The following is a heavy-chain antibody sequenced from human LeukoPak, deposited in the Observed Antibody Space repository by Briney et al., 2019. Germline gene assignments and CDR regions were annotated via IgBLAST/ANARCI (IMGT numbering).Heavy chain of an antibody. CDR1: GGSFSGHY. CDR3: ARGGRIVVVVAARRYNWFDP. V-gene: IGHV4-34*01. J-gene: IGHJ5*02. CDR2: INHSGST. Sequence: PSETLSLTCAVYGGSFSGHYWSWIRQPPGKGLEWIGEINHSGSTNYNPSLKSRVTISVDTSKNQFSLKLSSVTAADTAVYYCARGGRIVVVVAARRYNWFDPWGQGTLVTVSS. D-gene: IGHD2-15*01.